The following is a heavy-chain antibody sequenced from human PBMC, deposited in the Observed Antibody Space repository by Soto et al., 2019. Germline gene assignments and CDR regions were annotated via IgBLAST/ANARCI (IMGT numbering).Heavy chain of an antibody. CDR2: INPSAGST. CDR3: ARVYCSSTSCYSGYFDY. J-gene: IGHJ4*02. CDR1: GYTFTSYY. V-gene: IGHV1-46*01. Sequence: GASVKVSCKASGYTFTSYYMNWVRQAPGQGLEWMGIINPSAGSTSYAQKFQGRVTMTRDTSTSTVYMELSSLRSEDTAVYYCARVYCSSTSCYSGYFDYWGQGTLVTVSS. D-gene: IGHD2-2*02.